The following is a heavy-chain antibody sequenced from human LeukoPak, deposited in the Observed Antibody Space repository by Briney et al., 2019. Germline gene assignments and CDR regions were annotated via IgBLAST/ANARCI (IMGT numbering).Heavy chain of an antibody. V-gene: IGHV3-23*01. D-gene: IGHD5-12*01. CDR1: GFTLSSYG. CDR3: AKARSGYDFDY. Sequence: GGSLRLSCAASGFTLSSYGMSWVRQAPGKGLECVSGISGSGGTTYYPDSVKGRFTISRDNSKNTLYLQMNSLRAEDTAVYYCAKARSGYDFDYWGQGTLVTASS. CDR2: ISGSGGTT. J-gene: IGHJ4*02.